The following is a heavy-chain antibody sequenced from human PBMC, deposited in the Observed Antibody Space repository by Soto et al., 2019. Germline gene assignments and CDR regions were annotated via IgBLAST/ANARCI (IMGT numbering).Heavy chain of an antibody. CDR2: ISSSSSYI. Sequence: GGSLRLSCASSGFTFSSYGMNLVRQAPGKGLEWVSSISSSSSYIYYADSVKGRFTISRDNAKNSLYLQMNSLRAEDTAVYYCARGLQLEAVDYWGQGTLVTVSS. J-gene: IGHJ4*02. D-gene: IGHD5-18*01. V-gene: IGHV3-21*01. CDR3: ARGLQLEAVDY. CDR1: GFTFSSYG.